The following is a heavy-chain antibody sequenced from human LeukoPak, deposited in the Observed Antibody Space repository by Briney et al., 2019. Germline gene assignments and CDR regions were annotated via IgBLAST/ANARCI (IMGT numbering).Heavy chain of an antibody. V-gene: IGHV1-69*01. CDR1: GGTFSSYA. D-gene: IGHD3-22*01. CDR3: ARVSFVPYDSSGYYYYGMDV. Sequence: SVNVSCKASGGTFSSYAISWVRQAPGQGLEWMGGIIPIFGTANYAQKFQGRVTITADESTSTAYMELSSLRSEDTAVYYCARVSFVPYDSSGYYYYGMDVWGQGTTVTVSS. J-gene: IGHJ6*02. CDR2: IIPIFGTA.